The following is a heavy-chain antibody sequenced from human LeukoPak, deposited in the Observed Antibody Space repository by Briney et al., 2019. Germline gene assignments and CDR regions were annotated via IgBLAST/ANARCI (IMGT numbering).Heavy chain of an antibody. V-gene: IGHV4-31*03. D-gene: IGHD5-12*01. CDR3: ARRRGRGYDLPSKYYFDY. J-gene: IGHJ4*02. Sequence: SQTLSLTCNVSGGSISSGGYYWSWIRQHPGKGLEWIGYIYYSGSAYYNPSLKSRVLISVDTSKNQFSLKLSSVTAADTAVYYCARRRGRGYDLPSKYYFDYWGQGTLVTVSS. CDR2: IYYSGSA. CDR1: GGSISSGGYY.